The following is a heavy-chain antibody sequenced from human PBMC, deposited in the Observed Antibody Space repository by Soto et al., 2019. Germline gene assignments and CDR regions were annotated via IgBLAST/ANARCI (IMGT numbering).Heavy chain of an antibody. Sequence: GESLKISCKGSGYKFTSYWINWERQMPGKGLEWVGRIDPSDARTTYSPSFQGHVTTSVDTSITTAYLQWNSLQASDTAMFYCARRVGAYIYVSGGFDHWGRGTLVTVSS. V-gene: IGHV5-10-1*01. J-gene: IGHJ4*02. CDR2: IDPSDART. CDR3: ARRVGAYIYVSGGFDH. D-gene: IGHD5-18*01. CDR1: GYKFTSYW.